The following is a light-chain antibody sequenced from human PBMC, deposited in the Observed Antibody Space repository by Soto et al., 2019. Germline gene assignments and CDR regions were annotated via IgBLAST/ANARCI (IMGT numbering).Light chain of an antibody. CDR2: SAS. CDR1: QGIRND. J-gene: IGKJ4*01. Sequence: DIQMTQSPSSLSASVGDRVTITCRASQGIRNDLGWYQQKPGKAPKLLIYSASSLRSGVPSRFSGSGYGTEFTRTINSLQPEDFAVYYCLQHNTYPLTFGGGTKVEIK. CDR3: LQHNTYPLT. V-gene: IGKV1-17*01.